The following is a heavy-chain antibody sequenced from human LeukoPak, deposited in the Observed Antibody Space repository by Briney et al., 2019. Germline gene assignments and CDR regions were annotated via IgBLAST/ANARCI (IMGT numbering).Heavy chain of an antibody. CDR2: IIPILGIA. CDR1: GGTFSSYT. CDR3: ARAGNYYDSSGYFAHGWFDP. J-gene: IGHJ5*02. V-gene: IGHV1-69*02. Sequence: GASVKVSCKASGGTFSSYTISWVRQAPGQGLEWMGRIIPILGIANYAQKFQGRVTITADKSTSTAYMELSSLRSEDTAVYYCARAGNYYDSSGYFAHGWFDPWGQGTLVTVSS. D-gene: IGHD3-22*01.